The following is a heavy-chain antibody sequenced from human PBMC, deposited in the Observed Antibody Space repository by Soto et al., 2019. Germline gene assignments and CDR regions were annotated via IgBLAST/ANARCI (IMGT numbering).Heavy chain of an antibody. CDR1: GGSFSGYY. D-gene: IGHD3-10*01. J-gene: IGHJ6*03. CDR2: INHSGST. Sequence: SETLSLTCAVYGGSFSGYYWSWIRQPPGKGLEWIGEINHSGSTNYNPSLKSRVTISVDTSKNQFSLKLSSVTAADTAVYYCARGDSITMVRGVIIKDYYYYMDVWGKGTTVTVSS. V-gene: IGHV4-34*01. CDR3: ARGDSITMVRGVIIKDYYYYMDV.